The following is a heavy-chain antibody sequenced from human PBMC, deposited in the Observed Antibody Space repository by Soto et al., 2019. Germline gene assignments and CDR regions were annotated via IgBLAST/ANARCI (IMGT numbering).Heavy chain of an antibody. CDR1: GYTFTNYY. J-gene: IGHJ4*02. D-gene: IGHD6-19*01. CDR2: INPSGGST. V-gene: IGHV1-46*01. Sequence: ASVKVSCKAAGYTFTNYYMHWVRQAPGQGFEWMGLINPSGGSTRKAQRFQGRVTMTRDTSTSRVYMEVSSLRSEDTAVYYCARDRFVIGGAGTDLAYWGQGTPVTVSS. CDR3: ARDRFVIGGAGTDLAY.